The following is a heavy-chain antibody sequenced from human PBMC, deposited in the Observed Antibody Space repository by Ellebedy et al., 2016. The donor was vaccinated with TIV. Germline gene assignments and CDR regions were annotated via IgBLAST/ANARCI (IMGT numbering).Heavy chain of an antibody. CDR1: GYTFTVYH. D-gene: IGHD6-19*01. J-gene: IGHJ3*02. CDR3: ARGGIAVAGGRAFDI. V-gene: IGHV1-2*02. CDR2: SDPNSGFT. Sequence: AASVKVSCKASGYTFTVYHMHWVRQAPGQGLEWMGWSDPNSGFTSYAQKFQGRVTMTRDTYINTAYMELRRLESDDTAVYFCARGGIAVAGGRAFDIWGQGTMVTVSS.